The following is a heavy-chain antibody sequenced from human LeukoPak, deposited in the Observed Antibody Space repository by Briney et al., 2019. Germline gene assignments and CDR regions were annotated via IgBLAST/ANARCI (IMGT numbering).Heavy chain of an antibody. V-gene: IGHV4-34*01. Sequence: SETLSLTCAVYGGSFSGYYWGWIRQPPGKGLEWIGEINHSGSTNYNPSLKSRVTISVDTSKNQFSLKLSSVTAADTAVYYCARGLPDLDYWGQGTLVTVSS. CDR2: INHSGST. CDR3: ARGLPDLDY. J-gene: IGHJ4*02. CDR1: GGSFSGYY.